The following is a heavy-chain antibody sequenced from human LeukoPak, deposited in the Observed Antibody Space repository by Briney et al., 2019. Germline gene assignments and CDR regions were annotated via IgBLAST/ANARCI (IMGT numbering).Heavy chain of an antibody. CDR3: ARLTYNWNLLR. V-gene: IGHV4-39*01. CDR1: GGSISSSRYC. Sequence: SETLSLTCTVSGGSISSSRYCWGWIRQPPGKGLEWIGSIYYSGSTYYNPSLKSRVTISVDTSKNQFSLKLSSVTAADTAVYYCARLTYNWNLLRWGEGTLVTVSS. J-gene: IGHJ4*02. D-gene: IGHD1-20*01. CDR2: IYYSGST.